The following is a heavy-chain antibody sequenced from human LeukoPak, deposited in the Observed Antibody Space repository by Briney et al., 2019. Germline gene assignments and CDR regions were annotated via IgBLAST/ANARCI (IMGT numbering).Heavy chain of an antibody. CDR1: GGSISSYY. J-gene: IGHJ4*02. Sequence: SETLSLTCTVSGGSISSYYWSWIRQPPGKGLEWIGYIYYSGSTNYNPSLKSRVTISVDTSKNQFSLKLSSVTAADTAVYYCARQGSSGYYYVIDYWGQGTLVTVSS. D-gene: IGHD3-22*01. CDR3: ARQGSSGYYYVIDY. CDR2: IYYSGST. V-gene: IGHV4-59*08.